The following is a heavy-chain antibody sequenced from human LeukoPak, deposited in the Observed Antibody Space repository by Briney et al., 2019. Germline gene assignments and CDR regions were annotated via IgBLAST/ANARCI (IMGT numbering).Heavy chain of an antibody. D-gene: IGHD6-6*01. Sequence: SETLSLTCAVSGGSISSNNWWSWVRQPPGKGLEWIGEIYHSGNTNYNPSLKSRVTISVDKSKNQLSLKLNSVTAADTAVYYCARDVGARLPGYRGQGTLVTVSS. CDR2: IYHSGNT. CDR3: ARDVGARLPGY. J-gene: IGHJ4*02. CDR1: GGSISSNNW. V-gene: IGHV4-4*02.